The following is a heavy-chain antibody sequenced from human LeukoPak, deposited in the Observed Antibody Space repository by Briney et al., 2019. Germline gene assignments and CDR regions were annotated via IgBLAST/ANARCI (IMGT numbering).Heavy chain of an antibody. J-gene: IGHJ4*02. Sequence: GGSLRLSCAASGFTVSSNYMSWVRQAPGKGLEWVSVIYSGGSTYYADSVKGRFTISRDNSKNTLYLQMNSLRAEDTAVYYCAKDGAYDYVWGSYLSGEDYWGQGTLVTVSS. CDR1: GFTVSSNY. D-gene: IGHD3-16*02. V-gene: IGHV3-53*01. CDR2: IYSGGST. CDR3: AKDGAYDYVWGSYLSGEDY.